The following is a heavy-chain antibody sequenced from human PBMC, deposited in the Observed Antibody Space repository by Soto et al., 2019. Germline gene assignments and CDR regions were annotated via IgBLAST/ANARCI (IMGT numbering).Heavy chain of an antibody. Sequence: EMQLLESGGGLVWPGGSLRLSCAASGFTFSTYAMSWVRQAPGGGLEWVAGLFGSGRGISYADSVKGRFTISRDNSNNMLYLQMHSPRVEHTAVYYCAKDRQPDGLWPFDHWGQGTLVTVSS. V-gene: IGHV3-23*01. CDR2: LFGSGRGI. CDR1: GFTFSTYA. CDR3: AKDRQPDGLWPFDH. D-gene: IGHD2-8*01. J-gene: IGHJ4*02.